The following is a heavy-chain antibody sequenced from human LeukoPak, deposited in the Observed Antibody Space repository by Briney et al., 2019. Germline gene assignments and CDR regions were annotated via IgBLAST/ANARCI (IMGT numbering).Heavy chain of an antibody. CDR3: ARDGYNPVAFDI. J-gene: IGHJ3*02. CDR2: INHNGRN. V-gene: IGHV4-34*01. CDR1: GVSFSGYY. D-gene: IGHD5-24*01. Sequence: PSETLSLTCAVYGVSFSGYYWSWIRQPPGKGLEWLGEINHNGRNNYNPSFKSGVTTTVDTSKNQFSLKLSSVTAADTAVYYCARDGYNPVAFDIWGQGTMVTVSS.